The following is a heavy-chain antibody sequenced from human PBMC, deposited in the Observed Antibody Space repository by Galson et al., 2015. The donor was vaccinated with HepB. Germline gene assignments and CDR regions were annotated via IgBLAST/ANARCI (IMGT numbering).Heavy chain of an antibody. Sequence: SVKVSCKASGYTFTGYYMHWVRQAPGQGLEWMGWINPNSGGTNYALKFQGWVTMTRDTSISTAYMELSRLRSDDTAVYYCARGPPVVPAAMRFWFDPWGQGTLVTVSS. V-gene: IGHV1-2*04. J-gene: IGHJ5*02. D-gene: IGHD2-2*01. CDR1: GYTFTGYY. CDR2: INPNSGGT. CDR3: ARGPPVVPAAMRFWFDP.